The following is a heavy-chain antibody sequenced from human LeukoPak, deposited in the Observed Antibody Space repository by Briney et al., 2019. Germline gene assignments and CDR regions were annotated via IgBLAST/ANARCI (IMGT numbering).Heavy chain of an antibody. V-gene: IGHV3-74*01. J-gene: IGHJ4*02. CDR3: ARITYYSDSSSYYHFDC. Sequence: GGSLRLSCAASGFTFNNYWMHWVRQAPGKGLVWVSRIDRDRSSTNYADSVKGRFTASRDNAKNTVYLQMNSLRAEDTAVYYCARITYYSDSSSYYHFDCWGQGTLVTVSS. CDR2: IDRDRSST. CDR1: GFTFNNYW. D-gene: IGHD3-22*01.